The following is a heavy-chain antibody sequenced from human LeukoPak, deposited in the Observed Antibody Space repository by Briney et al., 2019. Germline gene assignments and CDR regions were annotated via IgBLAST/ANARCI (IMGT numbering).Heavy chain of an antibody. J-gene: IGHJ5*02. CDR1: GSTFSDYY. CDR2: ISSSGSTI. Sequence: GGSLRLSCAASGSTFSDYYMSWIRQAPGKGLEWVSYISSSGSTIYYADSVKGRFTISRDNAKNSLYLQMNSLRAEDTAVYYCARDQISSPYYYGSGSSNWFDPWGQGTLVTVSS. V-gene: IGHV3-11*01. D-gene: IGHD3-10*01. CDR3: ARDQISSPYYYGSGSSNWFDP.